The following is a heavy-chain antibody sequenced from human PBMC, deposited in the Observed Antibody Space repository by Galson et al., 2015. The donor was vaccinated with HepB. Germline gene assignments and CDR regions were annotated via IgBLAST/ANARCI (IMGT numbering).Heavy chain of an antibody. Sequence: TLSLTCTVSGGSISSGGFYWGWIRQHPGKGLEWIGSIYYSGSTYFNPFLKSRVTISIDTSKNQFSLKLSSVTAADTAVYYCARGLRFLEGYWGQGTLVTVSS. J-gene: IGHJ4*02. D-gene: IGHD3-3*01. CDR2: IYYSGST. V-gene: IGHV4-31*03. CDR1: GGSISSGGFY. CDR3: ARGLRFLEGY.